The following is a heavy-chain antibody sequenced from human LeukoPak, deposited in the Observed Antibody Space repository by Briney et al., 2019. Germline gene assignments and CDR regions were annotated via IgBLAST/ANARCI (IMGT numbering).Heavy chain of an antibody. CDR2: ISSSSSYT. CDR1: GFTFSSYS. CDR3: ASNYYFDY. J-gene: IGHJ4*02. D-gene: IGHD1-20*01. Sequence: GGSLRLSCAASGFTFSSYSMNWVRQAPGKGLEWVSSISSSSSYTYYADSVKGRFTISRDNAKNSLYLQMNSLRAEDTAVYYCASNYYFDYWGQGTLVTVSS. V-gene: IGHV3-21*01.